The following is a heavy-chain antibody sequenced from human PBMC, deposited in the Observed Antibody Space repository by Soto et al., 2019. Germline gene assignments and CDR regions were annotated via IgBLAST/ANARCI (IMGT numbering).Heavy chain of an antibody. CDR2: IIPIFGTA. J-gene: IGHJ5*02. D-gene: IGHD6-19*01. V-gene: IGHV1-69*06. CDR1: GGTFSSYA. CDR3: AREAAVAGTAFDH. Sequence: SVKVSCKASGGTFSSYAISWVRQAPGQGLEWMGGIIPIFGTANYAQKFQGRVTITADKSTSTAYMELSSLRSEDTAVYYCAREAAVAGTAFDHWGQGTLVTVSS.